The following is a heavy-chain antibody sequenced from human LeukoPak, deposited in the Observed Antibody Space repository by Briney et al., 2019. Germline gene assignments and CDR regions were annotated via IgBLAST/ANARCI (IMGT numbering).Heavy chain of an antibody. J-gene: IGHJ6*02. D-gene: IGHD3-22*01. Sequence: ASVKVSCKASGYTFTGYYMHWVRQAPGQGLEWMGWINPNSGGTNYAQKFQGWVTMTRDTSISTAYMELSRLRSDDTAVYYCARDFVPDSSGYLDVWGQGTTVTVSS. CDR3: ARDFVPDSSGYLDV. V-gene: IGHV1-2*04. CDR2: INPNSGGT. CDR1: GYTFTGYY.